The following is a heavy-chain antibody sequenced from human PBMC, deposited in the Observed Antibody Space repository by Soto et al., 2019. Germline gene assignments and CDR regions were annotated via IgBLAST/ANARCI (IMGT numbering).Heavy chain of an antibody. CDR1: GGSISSYY. CDR3: ARGEDYYDSSGSSLV. CDR2: IYYSGST. V-gene: IGHV4-59*01. Sequence: LTGTFSGGSISSYYWSWIRQPPGKGLEWIGYIYYSGSTNYNPSLKSRVTISVDTSKNQFSLKLSSVTAADTAVYYCARGEDYYDSSGSSLVWGQGTLVTVSS. J-gene: IGHJ4*02. D-gene: IGHD3-22*01.